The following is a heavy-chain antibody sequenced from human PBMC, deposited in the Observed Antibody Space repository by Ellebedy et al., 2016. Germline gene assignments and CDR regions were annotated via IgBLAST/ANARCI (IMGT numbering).Heavy chain of an antibody. J-gene: IGHJ4*02. Sequence: GESLKISXAVSGSTFSSHLLHWVRQAPGKVLVWVSLISTDGSSTNYADSVKGRFTISRDNAKNTLYLQMNSLRAGDTAVYYCVRGGTEFLGYWGQGTLVTVSS. V-gene: IGHV3-74*01. CDR2: ISTDGSST. CDR3: VRGGTEFLGY. D-gene: IGHD3-16*01. CDR1: GSTFSSHL.